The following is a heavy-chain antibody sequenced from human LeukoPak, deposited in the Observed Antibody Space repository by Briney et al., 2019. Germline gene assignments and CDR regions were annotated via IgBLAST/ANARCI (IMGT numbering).Heavy chain of an antibody. J-gene: IGHJ3*02. CDR2: IHYSGST. Sequence: SETLSLTCTVSGGSISSGDYYWSWIRQPPGKGLEWIGYIHYSGSTYYNPSLKSRVTISVDTSKNEFSLKLSSVTAADTAVYYCARAPRITILGVVIMGAFDIWGQGTMVTVSS. CDR3: ARAPRITILGVVIMGAFDI. D-gene: IGHD3-3*01. CDR1: GGSISSGDYY. V-gene: IGHV4-30-4*08.